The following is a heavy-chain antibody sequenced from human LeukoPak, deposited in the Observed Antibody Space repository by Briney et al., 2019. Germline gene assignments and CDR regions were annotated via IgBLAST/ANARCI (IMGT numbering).Heavy chain of an antibody. D-gene: IGHD2-15*01. Sequence: SETLSLTCTVSGGSISSYYWSWIRQPPGKGLEWIGYIYYSGSTNYNPSLKSRVTISVDTSKNQFSLKLSSVTAADTAVYYCARGPEYCSGGSCYWGAFDIWGQGTMVTVSS. CDR2: IYYSGST. CDR1: GGSISSYY. J-gene: IGHJ3*02. CDR3: ARGPEYCSGGSCYWGAFDI. V-gene: IGHV4-59*01.